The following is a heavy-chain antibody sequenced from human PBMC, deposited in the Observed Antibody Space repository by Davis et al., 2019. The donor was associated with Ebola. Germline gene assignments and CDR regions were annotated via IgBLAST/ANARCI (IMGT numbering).Heavy chain of an antibody. CDR3: ARHTIFGVVIIYYYGMDV. CDR1: GGSISSSNW. J-gene: IGHJ6*02. V-gene: IGHV4-4*02. Sequence: MPSETLSLTCAVPGGSISSSNWWSWVRQPPGKGLEWIGEINHSGSTNYNPSLKSRVTISVDTSKNQFSLKLSSVTAADTAVYYCARHTIFGVVIIYYYGMDVWGQGTTVTVSS. CDR2: INHSGST. D-gene: IGHD3-3*01.